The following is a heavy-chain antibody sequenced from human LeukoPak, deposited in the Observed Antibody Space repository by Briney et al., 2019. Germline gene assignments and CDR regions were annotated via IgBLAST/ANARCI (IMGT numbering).Heavy chain of an antibody. D-gene: IGHD6-19*01. CDR2: IYHSGDT. CDR3: AKGTSSGWYYFDY. CDR1: GYSITSGYY. Sequence: PSETLSLTCIVSGYSITSGYYLGWIRQPPGKGLEWIGSIYHSGDTYYNPSLKSRVTISVDTSKNQFSLKLDSVTAADTAVYYCAKGTSSGWYYFDYWGQGTLVTVSS. J-gene: IGHJ4*02. V-gene: IGHV4-38-2*02.